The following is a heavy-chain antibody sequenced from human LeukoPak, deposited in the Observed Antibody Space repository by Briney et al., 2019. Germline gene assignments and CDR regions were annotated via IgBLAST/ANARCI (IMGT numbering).Heavy chain of an antibody. CDR2: IIPMLGTA. Sequence: GASVKVSCKTSGGTFSNFAIVWVRQAPGQGLEWMGGIIPMLGTAHYAQRFQGRLTITADESTTTAYMELASLRFEDTATYYCAKDYEDSSGWGYWGQGTLVTVSS. CDR1: GGTFSNFA. J-gene: IGHJ4*02. D-gene: IGHD3-22*01. V-gene: IGHV1-69*13. CDR3: AKDYEDSSGWGY.